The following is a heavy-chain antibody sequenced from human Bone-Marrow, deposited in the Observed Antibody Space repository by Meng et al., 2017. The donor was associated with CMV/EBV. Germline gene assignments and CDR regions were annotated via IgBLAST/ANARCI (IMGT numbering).Heavy chain of an antibody. J-gene: IGHJ6*02. D-gene: IGHD6-19*01. CDR3: AREWLGGGVDHRYFYYYGMDV. CDR1: GFTFSSYA. Sequence: GESLKISCAASGFTFSSYAMHWVRQAPGKGLEWVAVISYDGSNKYYADSVKGRFTISRDNSKNTLYLQMNSLRAEDKAVYYCAREWLGGGVDHRYFYYYGMDVWGQGTTVTVSS. CDR2: ISYDGSNK. V-gene: IGHV3-30*04.